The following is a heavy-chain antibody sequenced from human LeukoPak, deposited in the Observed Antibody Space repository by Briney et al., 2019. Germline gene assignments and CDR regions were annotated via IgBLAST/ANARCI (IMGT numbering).Heavy chain of an antibody. CDR1: GFGFTSYW. J-gene: IGHJ4*02. CDR3: ARGRDYGDNHFDY. CDR2: IYPGDSDT. V-gene: IGHV5-51*01. D-gene: IGHD4-17*01. Sequence: GASLQISCKGSGFGFTSYWICWVRQMPGKGLGWMGIIYPGDSDTRYNPSFQGQVTISADKSISTAYLQWSSLKASDTAMYYCARGRDYGDNHFDYWGQGTLVTVSS.